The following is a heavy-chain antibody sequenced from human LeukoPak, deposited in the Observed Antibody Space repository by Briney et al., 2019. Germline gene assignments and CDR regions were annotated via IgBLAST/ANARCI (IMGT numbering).Heavy chain of an antibody. J-gene: IGHJ4*02. CDR1: GYTFTGYY. CDR3: ARGYDILMYYFDY. V-gene: IGHV1-2*02. CDR2: INTNSGGT. Sequence: ASVKVSCKASGYTFTGYYMHWVRQAPGQGLEWMGWINTNSGGTNFAQKFQGRVTMTRDTSISTAYMGLSRLRSDDTAVYYCARGYDILMYYFDYWGQGTLVTVSS. D-gene: IGHD3-9*01.